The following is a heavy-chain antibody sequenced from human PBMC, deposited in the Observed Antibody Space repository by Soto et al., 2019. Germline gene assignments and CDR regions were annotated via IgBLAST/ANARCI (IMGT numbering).Heavy chain of an antibody. Sequence: PSETLSLTCTVSGGSISSSSYYWGWIRQPPWKGLEWIGSIYYSGSTYYNPSLKSRVTISVDTSKNQFSLKLSSVTAADTAVYYCASPGYCSGGSCPLYFDYWGQGXLVTVYS. CDR2: IYYSGST. CDR3: ASPGYCSGGSCPLYFDY. V-gene: IGHV4-39*01. CDR1: GGSISSSSYY. D-gene: IGHD2-15*01. J-gene: IGHJ4*02.